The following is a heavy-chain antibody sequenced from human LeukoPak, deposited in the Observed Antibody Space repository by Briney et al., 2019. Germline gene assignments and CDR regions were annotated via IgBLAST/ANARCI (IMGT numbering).Heavy chain of an antibody. D-gene: IGHD2-15*01. CDR1: GFSLSTPEMC. Sequence: SGPALVKPTQTLTLTCAFSGFSLSTPEMCVTWIRQPPGKALEWLARIDWDDDKFYSPSLRTRLTISKDTPKNQVVLRMTNMDPVGTGTYYCARMTPDSPSFDSWGQGALITVSS. V-gene: IGHV2-70*17. CDR3: ARMTPDSPSFDS. CDR2: IDWDDDK. J-gene: IGHJ4*02.